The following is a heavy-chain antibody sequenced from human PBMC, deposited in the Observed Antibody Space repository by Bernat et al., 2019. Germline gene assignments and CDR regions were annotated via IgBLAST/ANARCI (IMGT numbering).Heavy chain of an antibody. Sequence: QVQLVQSGGEVKKPGASVKVSCKTSGYTFPSYGISWVRQAPGQGLEWMGWISTYNGNTYYVQKFQGRVTMTTDTSTSTAYMELRSLRSDDTAVYYCARDSGYDNRWYNGFVLWVQGRLVTV. CDR3: ARDSGYDNRWYNGFVL. V-gene: IGHV1-18*01. J-gene: IGHJ5*02. CDR1: GYTFPSYG. CDR2: ISTYNGNT. D-gene: IGHD6-13*01.